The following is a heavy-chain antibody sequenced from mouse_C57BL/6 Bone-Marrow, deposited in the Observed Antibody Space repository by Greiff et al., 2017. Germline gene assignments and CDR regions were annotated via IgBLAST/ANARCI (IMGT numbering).Heavy chain of an antibody. CDR2: IDPSDSYT. J-gene: IGHJ2*01. CDR1: GYTFTSYW. V-gene: IGHV1-50*01. CDR3: AREVFDY. Sequence: VKLQQPGAELVKPGASVKLSCKASGYTFTSYWMQWVKQRPGQGLEWIGEIDPSDSYTNSNQKFKGKATLTVDTSSSTAYMQLSSLTSEDSAVYYCAREVFDYWGQGTTLTVSS.